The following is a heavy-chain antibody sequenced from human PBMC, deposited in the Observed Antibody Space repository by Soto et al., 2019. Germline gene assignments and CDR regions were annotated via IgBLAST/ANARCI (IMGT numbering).Heavy chain of an antibody. CDR2: INHSGST. D-gene: IGHD2-8*02. Sequence: SETLSLTCAVYGGSFSGYYWTWIRQPPGTGLEWIGEINHSGSTNYNPSLKSRVTITVDTSKNQFSLKLTSVTAADTAVYYCARDKITGLFDYWGQGTLVT. V-gene: IGHV4-34*01. CDR1: GGSFSGYY. CDR3: ARDKITGLFDY. J-gene: IGHJ4*02.